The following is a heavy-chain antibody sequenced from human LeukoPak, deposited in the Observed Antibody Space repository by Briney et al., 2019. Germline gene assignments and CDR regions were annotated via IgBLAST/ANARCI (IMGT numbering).Heavy chain of an antibody. D-gene: IGHD3-10*01. CDR1: GFIFNSYG. Sequence: GGSLRLSCAASGFIFNSYGMHWVRQAPGKGLEWVAFIRYDGSNKYYADSVKGRFTISRDNSKNTLYLQMNSLRLEDMALYYCVKGGGYYGSGTYCNHYFDSWGQGTLVTVSS. J-gene: IGHJ4*02. CDR3: VKGGGYYGSGTYCNHYFDS. CDR2: IRYDGSNK. V-gene: IGHV3-30*02.